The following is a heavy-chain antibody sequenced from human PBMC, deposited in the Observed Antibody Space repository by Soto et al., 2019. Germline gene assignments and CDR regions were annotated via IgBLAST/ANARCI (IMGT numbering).Heavy chain of an antibody. CDR3: AKDSLLGFGELLGEV. J-gene: IGHJ4*02. CDR1: GFTFSSYA. D-gene: IGHD3-10*01. V-gene: IGHV3-23*01. Sequence: GGSLRLSCAASGFTFSSYAMSWVRQAPGKGLEWVSGIRGSGGRTYYADSVKGRFTISRDNSKNTLYLQMNSLRAEDTAVYYCAKDSLLGFGELLGEVWGQGTLVTVSS. CDR2: IRGSGGRT.